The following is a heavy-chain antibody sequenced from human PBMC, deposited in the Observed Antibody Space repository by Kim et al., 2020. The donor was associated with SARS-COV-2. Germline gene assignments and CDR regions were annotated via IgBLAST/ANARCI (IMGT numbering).Heavy chain of an antibody. CDR3: ARVDSLEYSGYDSGAHDY. V-gene: IGHV3-74*01. CDR1: GFTFSSYW. J-gene: IGHJ4*02. CDR2: INSDGSST. D-gene: IGHD5-12*01. Sequence: GGSLRLSCAASGFTFSSYWMHWVRQAPGKGLVWVSRINSDGSSTSYADSVKGRFTISRDNAKNTLYLQMNSLRAEDTAVYYCARVDSLEYSGYDSGAHDYWGQGTLVTVSS.